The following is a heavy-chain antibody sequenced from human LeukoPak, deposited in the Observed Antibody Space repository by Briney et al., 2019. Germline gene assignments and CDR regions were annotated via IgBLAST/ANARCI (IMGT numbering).Heavy chain of an antibody. Sequence: GASVKVSCKASASTFTNYYVHWVRQAPGQGLAWMGMFNPGGAINFAQKFQGRVTMTSDTSTSTVYMDLSSLGSEDTAVYYCASAPVGGTTGEFDSWGQGTLVTVSS. CDR2: FNPGGAI. J-gene: IGHJ4*02. CDR3: ASAPVGGTTGEFDS. V-gene: IGHV1-46*01. CDR1: ASTFTNYY. D-gene: IGHD1-26*01.